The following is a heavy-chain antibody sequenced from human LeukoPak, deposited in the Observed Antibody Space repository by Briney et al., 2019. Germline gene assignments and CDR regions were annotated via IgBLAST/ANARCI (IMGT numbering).Heavy chain of an antibody. CDR1: GDSITSSSYY. Sequence: SETLSLTCAVSGDSITSSSYYWGWIRQPPGKGLEWIGNIHYSGNTYYNPSLKSRLTISIDTSRNHFSLNLTSVTAADTAVYYCAREFDNYDSGNYYNGVAYWGQGTLVTVSS. V-gene: IGHV4-39*07. CDR3: AREFDNYDSGNYYNGVAY. CDR2: IHYSGNT. J-gene: IGHJ4*02. D-gene: IGHD3-10*01.